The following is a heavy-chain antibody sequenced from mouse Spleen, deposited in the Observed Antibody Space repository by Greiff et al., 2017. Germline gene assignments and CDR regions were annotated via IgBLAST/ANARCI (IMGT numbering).Heavy chain of an antibody. Sequence: VQLQQSGAELVKPGASVKISCKASGYAFSSYWMNWVKQRPGKGLEWIGQIYPGDGDTNYNGKFKGKATLTADKSSSTAYMQLSSLTSEDSAVLFCARGGEHDRGAWLAYWGQGTLVTGSA. D-gene: IGHD2-12*01. CDR2: IYPGDGDT. J-gene: IGHJ3*01. V-gene: IGHV1-80*01. CDR3: ARGGEHDRGAWLAY. CDR1: GYAFSSYW.